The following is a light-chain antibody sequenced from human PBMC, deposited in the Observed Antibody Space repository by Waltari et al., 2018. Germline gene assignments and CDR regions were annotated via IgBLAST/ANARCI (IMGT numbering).Light chain of an antibody. Sequence: QSVLTQPPSVSGAPGHRVTISCTGSSSNIGAGYDVLWYQQLPGTAPKLLIYGNTNRPSGVPDRCSGPKSGTSASLAITGLQVDDEADYYCQSYDSSLSAVVFGGGTKLTVL. CDR3: QSYDSSLSAVV. CDR2: GNT. J-gene: IGLJ2*01. V-gene: IGLV1-40*01. CDR1: SSNIGAGYD.